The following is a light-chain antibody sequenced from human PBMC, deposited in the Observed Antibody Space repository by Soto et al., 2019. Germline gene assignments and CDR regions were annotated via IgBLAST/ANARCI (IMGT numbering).Light chain of an antibody. V-gene: IGLV7-46*01. CDR3: LLSYTGRLYV. J-gene: IGLJ1*01. CDR1: TGPVTNGHF. CDR2: DTD. Sequence: QAVVTQQPSLTVSPGGTVTLTCGSSTGPVTNGHFRYWFQQKPGQAPRPLIYDTDNKHSWTPARFSASLLGDKAALTLSGALPEDEADYYCLLSYTGRLYVFGPGTKVTVL.